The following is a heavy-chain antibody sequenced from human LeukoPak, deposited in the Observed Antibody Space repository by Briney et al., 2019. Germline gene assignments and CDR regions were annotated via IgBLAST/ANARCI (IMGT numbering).Heavy chain of an antibody. J-gene: IGHJ4*01. Sequence: SETLSVICAVSGGSISSTNRWSWVRQPPGKGLEWIGELYHSGSTNYNPPLKSRVTISVEKSKNQFSLELNSVTAADTAVYYCASRGSTASGLLKMFPFDYWGHGTLVTVSS. CDR3: ASRGSTASGLLKMFPFDY. D-gene: IGHD3-10*01. CDR2: LYHSGST. CDR1: GGSISSTNR. V-gene: IGHV4-4*02.